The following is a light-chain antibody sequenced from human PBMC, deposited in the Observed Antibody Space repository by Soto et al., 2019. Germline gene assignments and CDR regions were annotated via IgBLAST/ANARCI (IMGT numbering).Light chain of an antibody. CDR2: GAS. CDR1: QSVSSSY. Sequence: EIVLTQSPGTLSLSPGERATLSCRASQSVSSSYLAWYQQKPGQAPRLLIYGASSRATGIPDRFSGSGPGTDFTLTISRLEPEDFAVYYCQQYGSPLTFGQGTRLEIK. CDR3: QQYGSPLT. J-gene: IGKJ5*01. V-gene: IGKV3-20*01.